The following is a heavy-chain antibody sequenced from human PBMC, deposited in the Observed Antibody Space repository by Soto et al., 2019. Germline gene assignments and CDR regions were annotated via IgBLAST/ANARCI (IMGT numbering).Heavy chain of an antibody. V-gene: IGHV4-59*01. CDR2: IYYSGST. CDR1: GGSISSYY. D-gene: IGHD2-15*01. CDR3: ASSPRYCSGGSCYTLFDY. J-gene: IGHJ4*02. Sequence: PSETLSLTCTFSGGSISSYYWSWIRQPPGKGLEWIGYIYYSGSTNYNPSLKSRVTISVDTSKNQFSLKLSSVTAADTAVYYCASSPRYCSGGSCYTLFDYWGQGTLVTVSS.